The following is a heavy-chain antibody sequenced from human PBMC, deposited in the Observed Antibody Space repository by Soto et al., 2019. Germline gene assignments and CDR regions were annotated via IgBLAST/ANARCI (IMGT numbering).Heavy chain of an antibody. D-gene: IGHD3-10*01. V-gene: IGHV5-51*01. CDR3: VSRDGLWFGEFNYWYFDL. Sequence: GESLKISCKGSGYSFTSYSIGWVRQMPGKGLEWMGIIYPGDSDTRYSPSFQGQVTISADKSISTAYLQWSSLKASDTAMYYCVSRDGLWFGEFNYWYFDLWGRGTLVTVSS. J-gene: IGHJ2*01. CDR1: GYSFTSYS. CDR2: IYPGDSDT.